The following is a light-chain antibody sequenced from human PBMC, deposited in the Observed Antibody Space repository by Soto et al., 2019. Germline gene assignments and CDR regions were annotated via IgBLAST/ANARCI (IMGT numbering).Light chain of an antibody. V-gene: IGKV3-15*01. J-gene: IGKJ5*01. CDR2: DSS. CDR3: QQFDGSLIT. CDR1: QSVSSS. Sequence: IGRPQSTETLSVSPGERATLSCRASQSVSSSVAWYQQKPGQAPRLLIYDSSSRATGVPARFSASGSGTHFTLTISKLEPEDFAVYYCQQFDGSLITFGQGTRLENK.